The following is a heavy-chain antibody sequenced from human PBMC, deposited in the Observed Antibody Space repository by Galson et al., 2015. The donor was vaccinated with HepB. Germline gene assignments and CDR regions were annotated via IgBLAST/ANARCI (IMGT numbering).Heavy chain of an antibody. V-gene: IGHV7-4-1*02. CDR1: GYTFTNYA. J-gene: IGHJ4*02. CDR3: AREVNRGRDY. Sequence: SVKVSCKASGYTFTNYAINWVRQAPGQGLEWMGWINTNTGNPTYAQGFTGRFVFSLDTSVTTAYLQISSLKADDTAVYYCAREVNRGRDYWGQGTLVTVSS. CDR2: INTNTGNP.